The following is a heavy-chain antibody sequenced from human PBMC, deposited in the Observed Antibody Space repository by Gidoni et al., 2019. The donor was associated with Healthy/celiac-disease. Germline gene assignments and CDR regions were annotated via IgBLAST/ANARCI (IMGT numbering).Heavy chain of an antibody. J-gene: IGHJ6*02. CDR3: AKLIVATIVVNYYYYGMDV. Sequence: QVQLVESGGGVVQPGRSLRLSCAASGFTFSSYAMHWVRQAPGKGLGWVAVISYDGSNKYYADSVKGRFTISRDNSKNTLYLEMNSLRAEDTAVYYCAKLIVATIVVNYYYYGMDVWGQGTTVTVSS. V-gene: IGHV3-30*18. CDR1: GFTFSSYA. D-gene: IGHD5-12*01. CDR2: ISYDGSNK.